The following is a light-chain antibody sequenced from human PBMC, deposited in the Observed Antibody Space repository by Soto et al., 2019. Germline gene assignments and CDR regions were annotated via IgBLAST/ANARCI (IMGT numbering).Light chain of an antibody. J-gene: IGKJ1*01. CDR1: QDISSH. CDR2: AAS. CDR3: LQLNSFPPT. Sequence: DIQLTQSPSFLSASVGDRVTITCRASQDISSHLVWFQQESGKAPKLLIYAASTLQSGVPSRFTGVGAGTEFTLTTSSLHPEDFATYYCLQLNSFPPTFGQGTKVETK. V-gene: IGKV1-9*01.